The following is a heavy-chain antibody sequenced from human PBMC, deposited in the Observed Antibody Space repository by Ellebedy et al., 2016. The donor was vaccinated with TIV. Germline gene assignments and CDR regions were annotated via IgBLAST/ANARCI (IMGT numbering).Heavy chain of an antibody. CDR2: IDPSNSNT. Sequence: KVSCKDSVYIFTNVWISWVRHMPGKGLEWMGRIDPSNSNTNYSPSFQGHVTISADKSISTAYVQWNNLRAPDTAMYYCASLWDTVPGDSYTMDVWGQGTTVTVSS. J-gene: IGHJ6*02. CDR3: ASLWDTVPGDSYTMDV. V-gene: IGHV5-10-1*01. D-gene: IGHD3-16*01. CDR1: VYIFTNVW.